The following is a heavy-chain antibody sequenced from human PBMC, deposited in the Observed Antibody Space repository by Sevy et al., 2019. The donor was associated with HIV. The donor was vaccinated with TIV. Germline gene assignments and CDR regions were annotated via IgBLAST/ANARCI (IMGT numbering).Heavy chain of an antibody. CDR3: ARASSRSWYQYYYYGMDV. CDR1: GGSISSYY. CDR2: IYYSGGT. J-gene: IGHJ6*02. D-gene: IGHD6-13*01. Sequence: SETLSLTCTVSGGSISSYYWSWIRQPPGKGLEWIGYIYYSGGTNYNPSLKSRVTISVDTSKNQFSLKLISVTAADTAVYYCARASSRSWYQYYYYGMDVWGQGTTVTVSS. V-gene: IGHV4-59*12.